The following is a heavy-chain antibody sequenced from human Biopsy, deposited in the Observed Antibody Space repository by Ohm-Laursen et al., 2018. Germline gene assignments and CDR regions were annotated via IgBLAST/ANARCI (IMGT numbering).Heavy chain of an antibody. Sequence: GTLSLTCTVSGDSISSYYWSWIRQPPGKGLEWIGYVYYTGSTDYNPSLQSRVTISVDTSKNHLSLRLRSVTPADTAIYYCARDRGYYSDRTVPGYFDLWGRGTLVTVSP. J-gene: IGHJ2*01. CDR1: GDSISSYY. CDR2: VYYTGST. D-gene: IGHD3-22*01. CDR3: ARDRGYYSDRTVPGYFDL. V-gene: IGHV4-59*01.